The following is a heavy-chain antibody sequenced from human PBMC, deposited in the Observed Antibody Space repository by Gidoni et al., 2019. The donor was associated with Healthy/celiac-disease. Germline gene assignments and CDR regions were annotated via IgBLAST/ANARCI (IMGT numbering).Heavy chain of an antibody. V-gene: IGHV1-69*01. D-gene: IGHD4-17*01. CDR1: GGTFRRYA. CDR2: IIPIVCTA. J-gene: IGHJ4*02. CDR3: ARDHRATVVTNYFDY. Sequence: QVQLAQSGAEGKKPGSSENVCCKATGGTFRRYAIRWVRQAPGPGLEWMGGIIPIVCTANYAQKFQGRVTITADESTSTAYMELSSLRSEDTAVYYCARDHRATVVTNYFDYWGQGTLVTVSS.